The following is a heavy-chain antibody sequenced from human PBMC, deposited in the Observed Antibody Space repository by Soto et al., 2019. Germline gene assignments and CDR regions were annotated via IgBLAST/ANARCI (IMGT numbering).Heavy chain of an antibody. J-gene: IGHJ5*02. D-gene: IGHD1-26*01. CDR3: ASPSGSYQWDWFDP. CDR1: GYTFIAYY. Sequence: ASVKVSCKASGYTFIAYYIHWVRQAPGQGLEWMGWINPNSGGTNYAQEFQGRVTMTRDTSISTAYMELSRLRSDDTAVYYCASPSGSYQWDWFDPWGQGTLVTVSS. V-gene: IGHV1-2*02. CDR2: INPNSGGT.